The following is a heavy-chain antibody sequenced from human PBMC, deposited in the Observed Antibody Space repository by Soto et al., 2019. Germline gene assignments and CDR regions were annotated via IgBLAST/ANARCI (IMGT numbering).Heavy chain of an antibody. CDR3: ARDRNYYDSSGPDAFDI. Sequence: SETLSLTCTVSGGSISSYYWSWIRQPPGKGLEWIGYIYYSGGTNYNPSLKSRVTISVDTSKNQFSLKLSSVTAADTAVYYCARDRNYYDSSGPDAFDIWGQGTMVTVSS. CDR1: GGSISSYY. CDR2: IYYSGGT. J-gene: IGHJ3*02. V-gene: IGHV4-59*01. D-gene: IGHD3-22*01.